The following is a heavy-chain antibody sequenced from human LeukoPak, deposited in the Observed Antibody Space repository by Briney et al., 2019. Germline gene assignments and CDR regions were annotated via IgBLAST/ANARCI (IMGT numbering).Heavy chain of an antibody. J-gene: IGHJ4*02. Sequence: GASVKVSCKASGYTFTSYYMHWVRQAPGQGLEWMGWINPNSGGTNYAQKFQGKVTMTRDTSISTAYMELSRLRSDDTAVYYCAREEDSSGYWDYWGQGTLVTVSS. CDR2: INPNSGGT. V-gene: IGHV1-2*02. D-gene: IGHD3-22*01. CDR1: GYTFTSYY. CDR3: AREEDSSGYWDY.